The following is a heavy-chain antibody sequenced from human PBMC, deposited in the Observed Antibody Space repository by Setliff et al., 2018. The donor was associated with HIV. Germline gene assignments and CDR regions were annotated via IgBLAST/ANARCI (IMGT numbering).Heavy chain of an antibody. CDR2: ISSDGSDK. Sequence: SLRLSCAASGFAFRNYIFHWVRQAPSKGLEWVAIISSDGSDKNYADSVKGRFTVSRDNSKNTLYLQMNSLRGEDTAVYYCSRHLGYCSTTNSCWGQGTPVTVSS. V-gene: IGHV3-30*01. CDR3: SRHLGYCSTTNSC. J-gene: IGHJ4*02. CDR1: GFAFRNYI. D-gene: IGHD2-2*03.